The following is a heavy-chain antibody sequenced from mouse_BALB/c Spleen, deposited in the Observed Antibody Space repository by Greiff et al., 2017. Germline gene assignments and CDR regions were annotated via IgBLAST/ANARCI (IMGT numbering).Heavy chain of an antibody. Sequence: EVHLVESGGGLVQPGGSRKLSCAASGFTFSSFGMHWVRQAPEQGLEWVAYISSGSSTIYYADTVKGRFTISRDNPKNTLFLQMTSLRSEDTAMYYCARSQVRGAMDYGGQGTSVTVSS. V-gene: IGHV5-17*02. CDR1: GFTFSSFG. CDR3: ARSQVRGAMDY. D-gene: IGHD2-14*01. CDR2: ISSGSSTI. J-gene: IGHJ4*01.